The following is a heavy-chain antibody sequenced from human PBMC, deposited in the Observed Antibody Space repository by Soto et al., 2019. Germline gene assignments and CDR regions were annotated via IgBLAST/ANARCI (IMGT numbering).Heavy chain of an antibody. Sequence: PGESLKISCKGTGYRFSTWWIGWVRQMPGRGLELMGITYPDDSDTRYSPSFEGQVTISADKSTSTAYLQLSSLKASDSAIYYCVRPRGLGAHLDLWGQGTLVTVSS. CDR2: TYPDDSDT. CDR1: GYRFSTWW. CDR3: VRPRGLGAHLDL. V-gene: IGHV5-51*01. J-gene: IGHJ4*02. D-gene: IGHD3-16*01.